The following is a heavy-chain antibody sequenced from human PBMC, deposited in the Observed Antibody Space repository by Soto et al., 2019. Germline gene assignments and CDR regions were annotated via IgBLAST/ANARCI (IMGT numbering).Heavy chain of an antibody. CDR2: INPSGGST. D-gene: IGHD3-16*01. Sequence: QVQLVQSGAEVKKPGASVKVSCKASGYTFTSYYMHWVRQAPGQGLEWMGIINPSGGSTSYAQKFQGRVTMTRDTSTSTVYMELSSLRSEDTAVYYCARGVMITFGGVFFDYWGQGTLVTVSS. V-gene: IGHV1-46*01. CDR1: GYTFTSYY. J-gene: IGHJ4*02. CDR3: ARGVMITFGGVFFDY.